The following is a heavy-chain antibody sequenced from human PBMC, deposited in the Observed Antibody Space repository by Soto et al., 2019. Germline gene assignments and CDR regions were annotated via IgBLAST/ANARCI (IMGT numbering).Heavy chain of an antibody. CDR2: ISYGGST. V-gene: IGHV4-59*01. Sequence: PSETLSLTCTVSGASISSYYWSWIRQPPGKGLEWIGYISYGGSTNYSPSLKSRVTISVDTSKNQFSLKLSSVTAADTAVYYCAKAAYNVDYWGQGTLVTVSS. D-gene: IGHD1-1*01. J-gene: IGHJ4*02. CDR3: AKAAYNVDY. CDR1: GASISSYY.